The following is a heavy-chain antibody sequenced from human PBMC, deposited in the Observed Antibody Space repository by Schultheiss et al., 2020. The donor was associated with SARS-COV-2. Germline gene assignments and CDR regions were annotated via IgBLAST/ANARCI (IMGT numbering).Heavy chain of an antibody. D-gene: IGHD2-2*02. CDR1: RFTFSSYA. CDR3: AKWNIVVVPAAIPTFGFDY. Sequence: GGSLRLSCAASRFTFSSYAMSWVRQAPGKGLEWVSAISGSGGSTYYADSVKGRFTISRDNSKNTLYLQMNSLRAEDTAVYYCAKWNIVVVPAAIPTFGFDYWGQGTLVTVSS. J-gene: IGHJ4*02. CDR2: ISGSGGST. V-gene: IGHV3-23*01.